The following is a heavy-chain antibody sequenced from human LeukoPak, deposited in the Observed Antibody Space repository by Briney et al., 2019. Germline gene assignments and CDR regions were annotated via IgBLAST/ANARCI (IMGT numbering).Heavy chain of an antibody. Sequence: PGGSLRLSCAASGFTFSSYWMHWVRQAPGKGLVWVSRIKGDGNTNYADSVKGRFTIPRDNAKNTVSLQMNSLRAEDTGVYYCARAPSEIGGYYPEYFRHWGQGTLVTVSS. V-gene: IGHV3-74*01. CDR1: GFTFSSYW. CDR2: IKGDGNT. CDR3: ARAPSEIGGYYPEYFRH. J-gene: IGHJ1*01. D-gene: IGHD3-22*01.